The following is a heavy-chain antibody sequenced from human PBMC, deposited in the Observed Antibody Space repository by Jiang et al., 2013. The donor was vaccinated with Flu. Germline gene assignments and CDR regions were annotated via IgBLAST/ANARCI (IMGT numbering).Heavy chain of an antibody. J-gene: IGHJ3*02. CDR1: GDSVSSNSAA. D-gene: IGHD2-15*01. Sequence: QTLSLTCAISGDSVSSNSAAWNWIRQSPSRGLEWLGRTYYRSKWFNDYAVSVKSRITINPDTSKNQFSLQLNSVTPEDTAVYYCARDRGIVVVQWDAAFDIWGQGTMVTVSS. CDR3: ARDRGIVVVQWDAAFDI. V-gene: IGHV6-1*01. CDR2: TYYRSKWFN.